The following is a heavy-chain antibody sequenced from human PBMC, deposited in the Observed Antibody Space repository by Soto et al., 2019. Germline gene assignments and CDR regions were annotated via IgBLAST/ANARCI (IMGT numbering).Heavy chain of an antibody. V-gene: IGHV5-51*01. D-gene: IGHD6-13*01. Sequence: PGESLKISCKGSGYSFTSYWIGWVRQMPGKGLEWMGIIYPDDSDTRYSPSFQGQVTISADKSISTAYLQWSSLKASDTAMYYCARGGYSSSLPRWYYYYGMDVWGQGTTVTVSS. CDR1: GYSFTSYW. CDR3: ARGGYSSSLPRWYYYYGMDV. J-gene: IGHJ6*02. CDR2: IYPDDSDT.